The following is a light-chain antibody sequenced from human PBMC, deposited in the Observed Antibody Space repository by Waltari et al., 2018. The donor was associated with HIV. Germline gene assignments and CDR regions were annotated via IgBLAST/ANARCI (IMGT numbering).Light chain of an antibody. V-gene: IGLV1-40*01. CDR1: SSKIGAGYD. Sequence: QSVLTQPPSVSGAPGQRVTIPCPGSSSKIGAGYDVHWYQQLPGTAPKLLIYGNSNRPSGVRDRFSGSKSGTSASLAITGLQAEDEADYYCQSYDSSLSGSVFGGGTKLTVL. CDR2: GNS. CDR3: QSYDSSLSGSV. J-gene: IGLJ2*01.